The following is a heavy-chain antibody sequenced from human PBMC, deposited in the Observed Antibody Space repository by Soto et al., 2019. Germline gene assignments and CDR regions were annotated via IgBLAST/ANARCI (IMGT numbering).Heavy chain of an antibody. D-gene: IGHD2-21*02. CDR2: ISKDGNNE. J-gene: IGHJ1*01. CDR1: GFTFSSSG. CDR3: AKEEDIVVVTAIPAEYFQH. Sequence: GSLRLSCAASGFTFSSSGMHWVRQAPGKGLEWVAVISKDGNNEHYADSVKGRFTISRDNSRNTLYLQMNSLRADDTAVYYCAKEEDIVVVTAIPAEYFQHWGQGTLVTVSS. V-gene: IGHV3-30*18.